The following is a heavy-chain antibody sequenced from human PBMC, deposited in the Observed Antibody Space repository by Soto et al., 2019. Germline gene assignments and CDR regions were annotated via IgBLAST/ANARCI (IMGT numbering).Heavy chain of an antibody. J-gene: IGHJ3*02. CDR1: GGSISSYY. CDR3: GRHKVYYDILTGYPNHDALDI. CDR2: IYYSGST. V-gene: IGHV4-59*08. Sequence: SETLSLTCTVSGGSISSYYWSWIRQPPWKGLEWIGYIYYSGSTNYNPSLKSRVTISVDTSKNQFSLKLSSVTAPDTAVYYCGRHKVYYDILTGYPNHDALDIWGQGTMVTVSS. D-gene: IGHD3-9*01.